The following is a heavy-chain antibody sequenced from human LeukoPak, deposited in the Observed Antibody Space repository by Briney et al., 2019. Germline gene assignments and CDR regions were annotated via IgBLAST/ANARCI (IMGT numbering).Heavy chain of an antibody. V-gene: IGHV4-59*01. Sequence: PSETLSLTCTVSGDSTSNDHWSWVRQPPGKGLEWIGHIYYAGSMKYNPTLESRVTISVDTSSKQFSRKLTSVSAADSAVYYCVVLLAGGGGRGYWGQGTLVAVSS. D-gene: IGHD2-15*01. CDR3: VVLLAGGGGRGY. CDR1: GDSTSNDH. CDR2: IYYAGSM. J-gene: IGHJ4*02.